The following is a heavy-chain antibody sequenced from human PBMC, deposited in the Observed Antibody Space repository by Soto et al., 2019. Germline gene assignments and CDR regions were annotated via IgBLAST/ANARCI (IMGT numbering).Heavy chain of an antibody. D-gene: IGHD3-3*01. CDR3: ARDRYRITIFGVVIGYYYYYYMDV. CDR1: GYTFTSYG. CDR2: ISAYNGNT. Sequence: ASVKVSCKASGYTFTSYGISWVRQAPGQGLEWMGWISAYNGNTNYAQKLQGRVTMTTDTSTSTAYMELRSLRSDDTAVYYCARDRYRITIFGVVIGYYYYYYMDVWGKGTTVTVSS. J-gene: IGHJ6*03. V-gene: IGHV1-18*01.